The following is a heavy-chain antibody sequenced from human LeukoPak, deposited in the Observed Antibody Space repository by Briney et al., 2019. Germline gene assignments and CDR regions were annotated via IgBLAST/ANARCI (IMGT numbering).Heavy chain of an antibody. CDR1: GFTFSSYA. CDR3: AKVTPYSNYGFSAFDI. J-gene: IGHJ3*02. V-gene: IGHV3-23*01. D-gene: IGHD4-11*01. Sequence: PGGSLRLSCAASGFTFSSYAMSRVRQAPGKGLEWVSAISGSGGSTYQADSVKGRFTISRDNSKNPLYPQMNSLRAEDTAVYYCAKVTPYSNYGFSAFDIWGQGTMVTVSS. CDR2: ISGSGGST.